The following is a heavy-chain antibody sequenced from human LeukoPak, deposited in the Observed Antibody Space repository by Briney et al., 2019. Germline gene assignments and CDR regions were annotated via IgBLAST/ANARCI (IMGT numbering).Heavy chain of an antibody. D-gene: IGHD3-16*02. CDR1: GFTFSSYA. Sequence: GGSLRLSCAASGFTFSSYAMHWVRQAPGKGLEWVAVISYDGSNKYYADSVKGRFTISRDNSKNTLYLQMNSLRAEDTAVYYCARDETYDYVWGSFRYPFDYWGQGTLVTVSS. CDR2: ISYDGSNK. V-gene: IGHV3-30-3*01. CDR3: ARDETYDYVWGSFRYPFDY. J-gene: IGHJ4*02.